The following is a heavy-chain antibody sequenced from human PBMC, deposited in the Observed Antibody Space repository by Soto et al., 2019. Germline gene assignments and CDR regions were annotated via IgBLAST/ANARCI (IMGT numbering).Heavy chain of an antibody. CDR2: INAGNGNT. Sequence: ASVKVSCKASGYTFTSYAMHWVRQAPGQRLEWMGWINAGNGNTKYSQKFQGRFTISRDNSKNTLYLQMNSLRAEDTAVYYCAKDRHIVVVTVIDYWGQGTLVTVSS. V-gene: IGHV1-3*01. D-gene: IGHD2-21*02. J-gene: IGHJ4*02. CDR1: GYTFTSYA. CDR3: AKDRHIVVVTVIDY.